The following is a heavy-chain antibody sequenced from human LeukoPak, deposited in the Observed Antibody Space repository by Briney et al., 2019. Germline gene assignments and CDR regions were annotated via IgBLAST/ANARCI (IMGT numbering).Heavy chain of an antibody. CDR3: ARGSGTTTRQAFDI. CDR2: VYTSGST. J-gene: IGHJ3*02. CDR1: GGSIRNSF. V-gene: IGHV4-4*07. D-gene: IGHD1-7*01. Sequence: PSETLSLTCTVSGGSIRNSFWSRVRQPAGKGLEWIGRVYTSGSTNCNPSLESRVTMLVDTSKNQFSLKLNSVTAADTAVYYCARGSGTTTRQAFDIWGQGTMVIVYS.